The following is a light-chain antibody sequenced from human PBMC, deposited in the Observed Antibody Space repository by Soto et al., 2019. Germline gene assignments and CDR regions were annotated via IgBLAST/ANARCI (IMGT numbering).Light chain of an antibody. Sequence: QSALTQPASVSGSPGQSITISCTGTSSDTGSYNFVSWYQPHPGKAPKLLIYEVSYRPSGISDRFSGSKSANTASLTISGLQAEDQADYFCPSYQSTTPPPPLAFGSGTKVTVL. J-gene: IGLJ1*01. CDR2: EVS. V-gene: IGLV2-14*01. CDR3: PSYQSTTPPPPLA. CDR1: SSDTGSYNF.